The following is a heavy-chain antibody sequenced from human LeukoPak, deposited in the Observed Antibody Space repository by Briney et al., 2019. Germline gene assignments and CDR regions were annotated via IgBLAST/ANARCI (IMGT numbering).Heavy chain of an antibody. CDR2: ISSNGGST. D-gene: IGHD3-22*01. V-gene: IGHV3-64*01. CDR3: AKEKKYYYDGSGYPGYDY. CDR1: GFTFSSYA. Sequence: PGGSLRLSCAASGFTFSSYAMHWVRQAPGKGLEYVSAISSNGGSTYYANSVKGRFTISRDNSKNTLYLQMGSLRAEDMAVYYCAKEKKYYYDGSGYPGYDYWGQGTLVTVSP. J-gene: IGHJ4*02.